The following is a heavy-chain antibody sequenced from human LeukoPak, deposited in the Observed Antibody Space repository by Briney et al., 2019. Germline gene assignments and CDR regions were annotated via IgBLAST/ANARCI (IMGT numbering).Heavy chain of an antibody. CDR2: IYYSGST. Sequence: SETLSLTCTVSGGSISSYYWSWIRQPPGKGLEWIGYIYYSGSTNYNPSLKSRVTISVDTSKNQFSLKLSSVTAADTAVYYCARHNSSTWSNWFDLWGQGTLVTVSS. D-gene: IGHD6-13*01. V-gene: IGHV4-59*01. CDR3: ARHNSSTWSNWFDL. J-gene: IGHJ5*02. CDR1: GGSISSYY.